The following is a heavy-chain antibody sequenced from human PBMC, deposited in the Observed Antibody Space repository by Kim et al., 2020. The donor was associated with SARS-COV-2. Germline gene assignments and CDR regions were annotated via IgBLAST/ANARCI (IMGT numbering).Heavy chain of an antibody. D-gene: IGHD6-19*01. V-gene: IGHV1-69*13. CDR3: ASPIAVAGPTRLGYFDY. CDR2: IIPIFGTA. Sequence: SVKVSCKASGGTFSSYAISWVRQAPGQGLEWMGGIIPIFGTANYAQKFQGRVTITADESTSTAYMELSSLRSEDTAVYYCASPIAVAGPTRLGYFDYWGQGTLVTVSS. J-gene: IGHJ4*02. CDR1: GGTFSSYA.